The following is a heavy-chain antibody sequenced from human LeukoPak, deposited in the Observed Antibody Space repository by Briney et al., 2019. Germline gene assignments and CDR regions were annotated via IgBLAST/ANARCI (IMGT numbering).Heavy chain of an antibody. CDR3: ARIFRLYSSGLYWFDP. V-gene: IGHV1-46*01. CDR1: GYTFTSYY. CDR2: INPSGGST. Sequence: GASVKVSCKASGYTFTSYYMHWVRQAPGQGLEWMGIINPSGGSTSYAQKFQGRVTMTRDTSTSTVYMELSSLRSEDTAVYYCARIFRLYSSGLYWFDPWGQGTLVTVSS. D-gene: IGHD6-19*01. J-gene: IGHJ5*02.